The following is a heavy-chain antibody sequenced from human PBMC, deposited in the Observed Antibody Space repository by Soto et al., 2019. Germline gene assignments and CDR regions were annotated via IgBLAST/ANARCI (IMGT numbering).Heavy chain of an antibody. V-gene: IGHV3-23*01. CDR1: GFIFRNYA. Sequence: GSLRLSCAASGFIFRNYAMSWVRQAPGKGMELVSSIHGDGGSAYFADSVKGRFTVSRDDSKSTLYLQMSSLRVEDTAVYFCARVWSGRYYYYYGMDVWGQGTTVTVSS. J-gene: IGHJ6*02. D-gene: IGHD3-3*01. CDR3: ARVWSGRYYYYYGMDV. CDR2: IHGDGGSA.